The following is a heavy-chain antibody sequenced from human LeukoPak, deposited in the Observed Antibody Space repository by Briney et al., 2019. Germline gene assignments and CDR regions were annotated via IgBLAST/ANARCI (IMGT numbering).Heavy chain of an antibody. CDR2: INHSGST. D-gene: IGHD3-10*01. V-gene: IGHV4-34*01. CDR1: GGSFSGYY. CDR3: CGRGVINDY. Sequence: SETLSLTCAVYGGSFSGYYWSWIRQPPGKGLEWIGEINHSGSTNYNPSLKSRVTISVDTSKNQSSLKLSSVTAADTAVYYCCGRGVINDYWGQGNLVTVSS. J-gene: IGHJ4*02.